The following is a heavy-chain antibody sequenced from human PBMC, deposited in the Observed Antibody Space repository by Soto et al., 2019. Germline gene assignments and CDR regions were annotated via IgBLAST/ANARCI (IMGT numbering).Heavy chain of an antibody. Sequence: EVQLVESGGGLVQPGGSLRLSCAASGFTVSTKYMSWVRQAPGKGLVWVSVIYSGGSTFYADSVRGRFTISRDNSKNTVNLQMNSLRAEDTAVYYCARDPWGADYWGQGTLVTVSS. J-gene: IGHJ4*02. CDR2: IYSGGST. CDR3: ARDPWGADY. V-gene: IGHV3-66*01. D-gene: IGHD3-16*01. CDR1: GFTVSTKY.